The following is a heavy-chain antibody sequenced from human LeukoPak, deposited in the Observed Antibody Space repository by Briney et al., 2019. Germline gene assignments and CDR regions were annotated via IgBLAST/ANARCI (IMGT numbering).Heavy chain of an antibody. CDR2: IIPILGIA. CDR3: ARDLSWVAGILDY. J-gene: IGHJ4*02. CDR1: GGTFSSYT. V-gene: IGHV1-69*04. D-gene: IGHD6-19*01. Sequence: SVKVSCKASGGTFSSYTISWVRQAPGQGLEWMGRIIPILGIANYAQKFQGRVTITTDKSTSTAYMELSSLRSEDTAVYYCARDLSWVAGILDYWGQGTLVTVSS.